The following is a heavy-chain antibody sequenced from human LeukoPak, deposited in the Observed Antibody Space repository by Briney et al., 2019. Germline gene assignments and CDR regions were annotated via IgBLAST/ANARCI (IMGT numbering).Heavy chain of an antibody. J-gene: IGHJ4*02. CDR3: AAFITTKLDY. D-gene: IGHD3-22*01. V-gene: IGHV3-30*03. CDR1: GFTFKNHG. CDR2: ASSDEINQ. Sequence: GGSLRLSCVISGFTFKNHGLHWVRQAPGKGLEWVAVASSDEINQYYADSVKGRFIISRDNSRNTLNLQMNSLRTEDTAFYYCAAFITTKLDYWGQGILVTVSS.